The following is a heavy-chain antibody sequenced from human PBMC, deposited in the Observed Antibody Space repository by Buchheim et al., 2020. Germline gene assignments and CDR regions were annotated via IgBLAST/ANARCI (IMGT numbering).Heavy chain of an antibody. CDR2: INPSGGST. Sequence: QVQLVQSGAEVKKPGALVKVSCKASGYTFTSYYMHWVRQAPGQGLEWMGIINPSGGSTSYAQKFQGRVTMTRDTSTSTVYMELSSLRSEDTAVYYCAIVDIVATTYYGMDVWGQGTT. CDR3: AIVDIVATTYYGMDV. D-gene: IGHD5-12*01. V-gene: IGHV1-46*03. CDR1: GYTFTSYY. J-gene: IGHJ6*02.